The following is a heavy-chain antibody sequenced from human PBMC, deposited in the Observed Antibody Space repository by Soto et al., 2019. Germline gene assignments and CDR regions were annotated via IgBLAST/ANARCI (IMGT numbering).Heavy chain of an antibody. D-gene: IGHD3-22*01. CDR2: IYPGDSDT. CDR1: GYSFTSYW. J-gene: IGHJ2*01. CDR3: ARRAYYYDSSGYYYRWYFDL. V-gene: IGHV5-51*01. Sequence: GESLKISCKGSGYSFTSYWIGWVRQMPGKGLEWMGIIYPGDSDTRYSPSFQGQVTISADKSISTAYLQWSSLKASDTAMYYCARRAYYYDSSGYYYRWYFDLWGRGTLVTV.